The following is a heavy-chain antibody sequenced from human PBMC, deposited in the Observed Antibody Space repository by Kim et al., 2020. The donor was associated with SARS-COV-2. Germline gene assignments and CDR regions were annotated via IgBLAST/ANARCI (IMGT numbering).Heavy chain of an antibody. D-gene: IGHD3-22*01. V-gene: IGHV1-46*01. CDR3: ARDRNGYYDSSGYLNHAFDI. J-gene: IGHJ3*02. Sequence: ASVKVSCKASGYTFTSYYMHWVRQAPGQGLEWMGIINPSGGSTSYAQKFQGRVTMTRDTSTSTVYMELSSLRSEDTAVYYCARDRNGYYDSSGYLNHAFDIWGQGTMVTVSS. CDR1: GYTFTSYY. CDR2: INPSGGST.